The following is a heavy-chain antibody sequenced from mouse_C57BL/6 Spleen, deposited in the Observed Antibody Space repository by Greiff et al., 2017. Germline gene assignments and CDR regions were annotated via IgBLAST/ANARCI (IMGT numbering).Heavy chain of an antibody. CDR3: ARRQLRVYAMDY. CDR2: INPNNGGT. CDR1: GYTFTDYN. V-gene: IGHV1-18*01. D-gene: IGHD3-2*02. Sequence: VQLQQSGPELVKPGASVKIPCKASGYTFTDYNMDWVKQSHGKSLEWIGDINPNNGGTIYDQKFKGKATLTVDKSSSTAYMELRSLTSEDTAVYYCARRQLRVYAMDYWGQGTSVTVSS. J-gene: IGHJ4*01.